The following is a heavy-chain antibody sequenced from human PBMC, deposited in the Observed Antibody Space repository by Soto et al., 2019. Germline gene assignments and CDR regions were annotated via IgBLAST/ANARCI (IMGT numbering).Heavy chain of an antibody. CDR1: GYTFTSYG. D-gene: IGHD6-13*01. J-gene: IGHJ6*03. CDR3: ARRFGYSTSYDSYYLDV. Sequence: QIQLVQSGGEVKKPGASVKVSCKASGYTFTSYGISWVRQAPGQGLELMGWISIYNGNTNYAEKFQGRVTMTTDTATSTAYMELGSLRSDDTAVYYCARRFGYSTSYDSYYLDVWGKGTPVTVSS. CDR2: ISIYNGNT. V-gene: IGHV1-18*01.